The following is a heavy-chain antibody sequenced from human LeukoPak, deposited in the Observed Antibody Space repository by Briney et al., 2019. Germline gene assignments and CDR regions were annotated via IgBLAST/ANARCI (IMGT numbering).Heavy chain of an antibody. J-gene: IGHJ6*02. V-gene: IGHV3-21*01. CDR3: ARDRAVGYCSGGSCQKKARHYYYGMDV. CDR2: ISSSSSYI. Sequence: GGSLRPSCAASGFTFSDHYMNWVRQAPGKGLEWVSSISSSSSYIYYADSVKGRFTISRDNAKNSLYLQMNSLRAEDTAVYYCARDRAVGYCSGGSCQKKARHYYYGMDVWGQGTTVTVSS. CDR1: GFTFSDHY. D-gene: IGHD2-15*01.